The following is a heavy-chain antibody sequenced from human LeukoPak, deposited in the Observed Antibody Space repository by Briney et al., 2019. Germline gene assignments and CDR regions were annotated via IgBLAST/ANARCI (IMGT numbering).Heavy chain of an antibody. CDR1: GFTFDDYA. CDR2: ISWNSGSI. J-gene: IGHJ3*02. CDR3: AKDIGGSYYNAFDI. D-gene: IGHD1-26*01. Sequence: GGSLRLSCAASGFTFDDYAMHWVRQAPGKGLEWVSGISWNSGSIGYADSVKSRFTISRDNAKNSLYLQMNSLRAEDTALYYCAKDIGGSYYNAFDIWGQGTMVTVSS. V-gene: IGHV3-9*01.